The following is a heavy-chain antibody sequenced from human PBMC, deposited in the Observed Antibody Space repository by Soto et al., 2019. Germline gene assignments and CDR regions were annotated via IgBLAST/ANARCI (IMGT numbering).Heavy chain of an antibody. Sequence: PSQTLSLTCAISGDSVSAHSAAWNWIRQSPSRGLEWLGRTYYRSKWNYDYAESVKSRMTITPDTSNNHFSLQLNSVTPEDTAVSHCVRQPHATLAIYRLDVWDRGTTVTVSS. CDR2: TYYRSKWNY. CDR3: VRQPHATLAIYRLDV. CDR1: GDSVSAHSAA. V-gene: IGHV6-1*01. J-gene: IGHJ6*04.